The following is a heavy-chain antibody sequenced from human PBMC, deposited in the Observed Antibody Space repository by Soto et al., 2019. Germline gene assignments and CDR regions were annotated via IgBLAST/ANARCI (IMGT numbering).Heavy chain of an antibody. J-gene: IGHJ3*02. V-gene: IGHV3-30-3*01. CDR1: GFTFSSYA. D-gene: IGHD2-2*01. CDR2: ISYDGSNK. Sequence: QVQLVESGGGVVQPGRSLRLSCAASGFTFSSYAMQWVRQAPGKGLERVAVISYDGSNKYYADSVKGRFTISRDNSKNTLYLQMNSLRADDTAVYYCAREYRPTMPYAFDILGQGTMGTVSS. CDR3: AREYRPTMPYAFDI.